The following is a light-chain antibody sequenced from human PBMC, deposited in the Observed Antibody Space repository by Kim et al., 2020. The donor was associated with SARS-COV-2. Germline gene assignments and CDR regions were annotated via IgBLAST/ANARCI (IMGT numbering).Light chain of an antibody. CDR3: QAWDSSTGV. Sequence: SYELTQPPSVSVSQGQTASITCSGDKLGDKYACWYQQKPGQSPVLVIYQDSKRPSGIPERFSGSNSGNTATLTISGTQAMDEADYYCQAWDSSTGVFGGGTQLTVL. CDR2: QDS. CDR1: KLGDKY. V-gene: IGLV3-1*01. J-gene: IGLJ2*01.